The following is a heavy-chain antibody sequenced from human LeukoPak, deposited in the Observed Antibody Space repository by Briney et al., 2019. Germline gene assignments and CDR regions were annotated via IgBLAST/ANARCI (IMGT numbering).Heavy chain of an antibody. CDR2: IYYSGST. CDR1: GGSIRSYY. D-gene: IGHD4-23*01. Sequence: NPSETLSLTCTVSGGSIRSYYWSWIRQPPGRGLEWIASIYYSGSTNYNPSLKSRVTISVDTSKNQFTLKLSSVTAADTAVYYCARLLGNPYGTDVWGQGTTVTVSS. V-gene: IGHV4-59*01. CDR3: ARLLGNPYGTDV. J-gene: IGHJ6*02.